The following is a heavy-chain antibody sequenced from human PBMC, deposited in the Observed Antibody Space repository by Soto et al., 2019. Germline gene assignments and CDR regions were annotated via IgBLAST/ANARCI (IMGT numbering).Heavy chain of an antibody. Sequence: SETLSLTCNVSGGPISSYYWSWLRQPPGKGLEWIGYIYYTGSAIYNPSLKSRVTISVDMSKNHFSLSLSSVSAADTAVYYCARVVGADYFDYWGQGTLGTAPQ. V-gene: IGHV4-59*01. CDR3: ARVVGADYFDY. J-gene: IGHJ4*02. D-gene: IGHD1-26*01. CDR2: IYYTGSA. CDR1: GGPISSYY.